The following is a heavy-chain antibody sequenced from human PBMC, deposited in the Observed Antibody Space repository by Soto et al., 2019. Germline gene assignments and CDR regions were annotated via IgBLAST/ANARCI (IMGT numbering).Heavy chain of an antibody. D-gene: IGHD6-19*01. CDR3: ARVVTYSSGWQLHYYGMDV. CDR1: GGSISSSSYY. Sequence: SETLSLTCTVSGGSISSSSYYWGWIRQPPGKGLEWIGSIYYSGSTYYNPSLKSRVTISVDTSKNQFSLKLSSVTAADTAVYYCARVVTYSSGWQLHYYGMDVWGQGTTVTVSS. V-gene: IGHV4-39*01. J-gene: IGHJ6*02. CDR2: IYYSGST.